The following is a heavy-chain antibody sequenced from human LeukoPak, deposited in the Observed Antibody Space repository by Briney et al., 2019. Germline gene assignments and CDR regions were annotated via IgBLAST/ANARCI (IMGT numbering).Heavy chain of an antibody. V-gene: IGHV3-53*01. J-gene: IGHJ4*02. CDR1: GFTVSSNY. CDR2: IYSGGTT. D-gene: IGHD3-10*01. CDR3: AKVNSLLYYYGSGSYSFDY. Sequence: QTGGSLRLSCAASGFTVSSNYMSWVRQAPGKGLEWVSVIYSGGTTYYADSVKGRFTISRDNSKNTLYLKMNSLRAEDTAVYYCAKVNSLLYYYGSGSYSFDYWGQGTLVTVSS.